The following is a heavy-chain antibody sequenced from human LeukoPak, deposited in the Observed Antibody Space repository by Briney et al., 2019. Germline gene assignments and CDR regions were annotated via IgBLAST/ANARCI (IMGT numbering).Heavy chain of an antibody. CDR2: IWYDGSNK. D-gene: IGHD2-15*01. V-gene: IGHV3-33*08. CDR1: GFSFSNYA. CDR3: ATDRATQYFDY. Sequence: GGSLRLSCVASGFSFSNYAMSWVRQAPGKGLEWVAFIWYDGSNKYYADSVKGRFTISRDNSRNTLFLQMNSLRAEDTAVYYCATDRATQYFDYWGQGTLVSVSS. J-gene: IGHJ4*02.